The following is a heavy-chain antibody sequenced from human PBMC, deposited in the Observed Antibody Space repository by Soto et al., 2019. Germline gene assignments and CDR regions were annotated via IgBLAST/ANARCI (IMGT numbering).Heavy chain of an antibody. D-gene: IGHD3-9*01. CDR3: VKSYDLLTAYSPDWLDP. CDR2: INNNGGST. J-gene: IGHJ5*02. CDR1: GYTFSTYA. Sequence: SCKASGYTFSTYAMHWVRQAPGKGLEYVSGINNNGGSTFYTDSVKGRFTISRDNSKNTLYFQMSSLREEDTAVYYCVKSYDLLTAYSPDWLDPWGQGTLVTVSS. V-gene: IGHV3-64D*06.